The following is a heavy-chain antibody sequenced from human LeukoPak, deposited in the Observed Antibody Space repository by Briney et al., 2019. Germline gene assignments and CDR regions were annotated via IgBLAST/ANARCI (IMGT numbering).Heavy chain of an antibody. J-gene: IGHJ4*02. CDR3: AKRTRGGDSDY. D-gene: IGHD4-17*01. V-gene: IGHV3-23*01. Sequence: GGSLRLSCAASGFSFTTYWMSWVRQAPGKGLEWVASINGGGGSIFHADSVKGRFTISRDNSKNTLYLQMNSLRAEDTAMYYCAKRTRGGDSDYWGQGILVTVSS. CDR2: INGGGGSI. CDR1: GFSFTTYW.